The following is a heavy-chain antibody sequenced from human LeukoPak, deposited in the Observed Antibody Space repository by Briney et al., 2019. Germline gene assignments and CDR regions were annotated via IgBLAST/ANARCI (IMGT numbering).Heavy chain of an antibody. CDR1: GGTFSSYA. Sequence: SVKASCKASGGTFSSYAISWVRQAPGQGLEWMGGIIPIFGTANYAQKFQGRVTITTDESTSTAYMELSSLRSEDTAVYYCASWGYCSSTSCYSGWFDPWGQGTLVTVSS. J-gene: IGHJ5*02. CDR2: IIPIFGTA. V-gene: IGHV1-69*05. D-gene: IGHD2-2*01. CDR3: ASWGYCSSTSCYSGWFDP.